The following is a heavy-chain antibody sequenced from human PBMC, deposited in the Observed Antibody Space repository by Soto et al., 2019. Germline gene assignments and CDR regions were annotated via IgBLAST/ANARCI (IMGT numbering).Heavy chain of an antibody. J-gene: IGHJ4*02. CDR2: IYYSGST. CDR3: ARDNGYSYGYTLDH. D-gene: IGHD5-18*01. Sequence: PSETLSLTCTVAGGSISSYYWSWIRQPPGKGLEWIGYIYYSGSTNYNPSLKSRVTLAVDTSKNQFSVKLSSVTAADTAVYYCARDNGYSYGYTLDHWGQGTLVTVS. CDR1: GGSISSYY. V-gene: IGHV4-59*01.